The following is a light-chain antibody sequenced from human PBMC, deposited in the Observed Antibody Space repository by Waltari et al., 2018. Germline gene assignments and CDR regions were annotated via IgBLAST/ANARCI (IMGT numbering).Light chain of an antibody. Sequence: QSALTQPASVSGSPGQSITLPCPGTSSDVGSYNLVSWYQEHPGKAPKLMIYEDSKRPSGVANRCSGSKSGNTASLTISGLQAEDEADYYCCSYAGSFTLVFGGGTKLTVL. J-gene: IGLJ2*01. V-gene: IGLV2-23*01. CDR2: EDS. CDR3: CSYAGSFTLV. CDR1: SSDVGSYNL.